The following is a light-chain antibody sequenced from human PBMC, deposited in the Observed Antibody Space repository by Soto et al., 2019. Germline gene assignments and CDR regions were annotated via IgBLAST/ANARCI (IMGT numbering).Light chain of an antibody. CDR3: QQSYSTPLT. V-gene: IGKV1-39*01. CDR2: AAS. Sequence: DIQMTQSPSSLSASVGDRVTITCRASQSISSYLNWYQHKPGKAPKLLIYAASSLQSGVPSRFSGSGSGTDFTFAISSLQPEDFATYYCQQSYSTPLTFGGGTKVEIK. CDR1: QSISSY. J-gene: IGKJ4*01.